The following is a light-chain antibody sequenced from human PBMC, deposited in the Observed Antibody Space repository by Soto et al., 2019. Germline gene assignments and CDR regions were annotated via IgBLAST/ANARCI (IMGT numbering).Light chain of an antibody. CDR3: SSYTTSNTRQIV. V-gene: IGLV2-14*03. CDR2: DVT. CDR1: SSDVGGYNY. Sequence: QSVLTQPASVSGSPGQPITISCTGTSSDVGGYNYVSWYQHHPGKAPKLIIYDVTNRPSGVSNPFSGSKSGNTASLTISGLQPEDEADYYCSSYTTSNTRQIVFGTGTKVT. J-gene: IGLJ1*01.